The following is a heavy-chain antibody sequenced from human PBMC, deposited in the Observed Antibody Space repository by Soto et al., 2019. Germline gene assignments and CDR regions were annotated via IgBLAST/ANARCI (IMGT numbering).Heavy chain of an antibody. V-gene: IGHV1-69*06. CDR3: ARAQGAATYYYDSSAPNWFDP. CDR2: IIPIFGTA. Sequence: GASVKVSCKASGGTFSSYAISWVRQAPGQGLEWMGGIIPIFGTANYAQKFQGRVTITADKSTSTAYMELSSLRSEDTAVYYCARAQGAATYYYDSSAPNWFDPWGQGTLVTVSS. D-gene: IGHD3-22*01. CDR1: GGTFSSYA. J-gene: IGHJ5*02.